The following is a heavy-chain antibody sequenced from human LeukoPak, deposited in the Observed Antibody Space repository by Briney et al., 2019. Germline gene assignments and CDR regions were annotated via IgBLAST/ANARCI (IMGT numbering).Heavy chain of an antibody. V-gene: IGHV3-53*01. CDR2: IYSRGST. Sequence: GGPLRLSCAASGFTVSSNYMSWVRQAPGKGLEWVSVIYSRGSTYYADIVKGRFTISRDNSRNALFLQMNSLRAEDTAVYYCAKKMGGFSNYFDSWGQGTLVTVS. D-gene: IGHD2-15*01. CDR3: AKKMGGFSNYFDS. J-gene: IGHJ4*02. CDR1: GFTVSSNY.